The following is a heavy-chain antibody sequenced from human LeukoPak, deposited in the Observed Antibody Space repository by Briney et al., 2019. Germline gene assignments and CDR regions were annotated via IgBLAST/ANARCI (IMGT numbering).Heavy chain of an antibody. CDR1: GFTFSSYA. CDR2: ISYDESYR. CDR3: ARVQWELLYPDY. V-gene: IGHV3-30-3*01. D-gene: IGHD1-26*01. Sequence: GGSLRLSCAASGFTFSSYAMHWVRQAPGKGLEWVALISYDESYRSYADSVKGRFTISRDNSKNTLYLQMNSLRADDTAVYYCARVQWELLYPDYWGQGTLVTVSS. J-gene: IGHJ4*02.